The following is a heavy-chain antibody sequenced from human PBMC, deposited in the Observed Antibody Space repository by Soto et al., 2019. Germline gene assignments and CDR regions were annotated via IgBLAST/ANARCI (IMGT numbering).Heavy chain of an antibody. Sequence: GASVKVSCKASGYTFTYYHVHWVRQAPGQGLEWMGIINPNGGDTTYAQKFQGRVTMTRDTSTSTVYMEVSGLRSDDTALYYCARVTYSYGLLLYLDFWGQGTLVTVSS. J-gene: IGHJ4*02. CDR2: INPNGGDT. CDR1: GYTFTYYH. V-gene: IGHV1-46*01. CDR3: ARVTYSYGLLLYLDF. D-gene: IGHD5-18*01.